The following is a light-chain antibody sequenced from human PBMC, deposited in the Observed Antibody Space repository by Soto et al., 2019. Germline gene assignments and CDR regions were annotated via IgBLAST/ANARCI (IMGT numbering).Light chain of an antibody. CDR3: QQSHRTPHT. J-gene: IGKJ2*01. CDR2: AAS. Sequence: DIQMTQSPSSLSASVGDRVTITCRASQGVSAYLPWYQQKPGRAPKLLIYAASNLKSGVPSRFSGSGSGTNVTLTITDLQPEDFGTYYCQQSHRTPHTFGQGTKLETK. CDR1: QGVSAY. V-gene: IGKV1-39*01.